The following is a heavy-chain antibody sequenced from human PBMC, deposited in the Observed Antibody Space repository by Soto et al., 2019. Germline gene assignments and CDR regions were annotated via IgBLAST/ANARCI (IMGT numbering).Heavy chain of an antibody. J-gene: IGHJ3*02. V-gene: IGHV1-8*01. Sequence: QVQLVQSGAEVKKPGASVKVSCKASGYTFTSYDINWVRQATGQGLEWPGWMNPNSGNTGYAQKFQRRITMTRNTSISTADMELSSLRYEDKAVSYCIVLEWSLDIWGQWTMVTGSS. CDR1: GYTFTSYD. CDR2: MNPNSGNT. CDR3: IVLEWSLDI. D-gene: IGHD3-3*01.